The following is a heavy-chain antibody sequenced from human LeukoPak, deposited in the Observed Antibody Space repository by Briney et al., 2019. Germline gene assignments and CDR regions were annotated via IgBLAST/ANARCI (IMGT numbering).Heavy chain of an antibody. D-gene: IGHD3-16*01. CDR3: ARGQAGGDFDY. V-gene: IGHV3-7*01. J-gene: IGHJ4*02. Sequence: PGGSLRLSCAASGFTFSSYWMSWVRQAPGKGLEWVANIEQDGSEKNYVGSVKGRFTISRDNAKSSLYLQMNSLRAEDTAVYYCARGQAGGDFDYWGQGTLVTVSS. CDR2: IEQDGSEK. CDR1: GFTFSSYW.